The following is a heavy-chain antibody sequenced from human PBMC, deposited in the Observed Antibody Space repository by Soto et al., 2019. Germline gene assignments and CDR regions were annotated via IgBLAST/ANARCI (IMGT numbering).Heavy chain of an antibody. V-gene: IGHV3-48*01. CDR1: GFTFSSYS. D-gene: IGHD4-17*01. CDR3: ARGTTSELDY. CDR2: ISSSSSTI. J-gene: IGHJ4*02. Sequence: ESGGGLVQPGGSLRLSCAASGFTFSSYSMNWVRQAPGKGLEWVSYISSSSSTIYYADSVKGRFTISRDNAKNSLYLQMNSLRAEDTAVYYCARGTTSELDYWGQGTLVTVSS.